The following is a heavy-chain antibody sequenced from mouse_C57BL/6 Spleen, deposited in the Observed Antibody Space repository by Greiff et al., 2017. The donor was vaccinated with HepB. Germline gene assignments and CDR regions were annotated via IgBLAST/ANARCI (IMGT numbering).Heavy chain of an antibody. Sequence: LQESGAELVRPGASVTLSCKASGYTFTDYEMHWVKQTPVHGLEWIGAIDPETGGTAYNQKFKGKAILTADKSSSTAYMELRSLTSEDSAVYYCTSPSTTVVAPHAMDYWGQGTSVTVSS. D-gene: IGHD1-1*01. CDR3: TSPSTTVVAPHAMDY. V-gene: IGHV1-15*01. J-gene: IGHJ4*01. CDR2: IDPETGGT. CDR1: GYTFTDYE.